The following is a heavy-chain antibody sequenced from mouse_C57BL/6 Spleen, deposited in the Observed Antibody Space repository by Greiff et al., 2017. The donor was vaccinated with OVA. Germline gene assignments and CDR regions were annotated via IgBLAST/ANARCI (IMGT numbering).Heavy chain of an antibody. CDR2: INPSSGYP. CDR1: GSPFTSYT. V-gene: IGHV1-4*01. J-gene: IGHJ4*01. D-gene: IGHD1-1*01. Sequence: QVQLQQSGAELASPGASVKMSCKASGSPFTSYTMHWLKQRPGQGLEWIGYINPSSGYPKYNPKFKDKATLTAEKSSSTAYMQLSSLTSEESAVYYCANTTVVSMDYWGQGTSVTVSS. CDR3: ANTTVVSMDY.